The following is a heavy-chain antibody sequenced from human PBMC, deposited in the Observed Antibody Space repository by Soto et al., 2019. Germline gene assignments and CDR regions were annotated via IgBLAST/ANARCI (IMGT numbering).Heavy chain of an antibody. CDR1: GGSFSGYY. CDR3: ARSSRHHYYDTSGYYRGRAFDI. V-gene: IGHV4-34*01. J-gene: IGHJ3*02. D-gene: IGHD3-22*01. Sequence: QVQLQQWGAGLLKPSETLSLTCAVYGGSFSGYYWSWIRQPPGKGLEWIGEINHSGSTNYNPSLKSRVTISVDTSKNQFSLKLSSVTAADTAVYYCARSSRHHYYDTSGYYRGRAFDIWGQGTMVTVSS. CDR2: INHSGST.